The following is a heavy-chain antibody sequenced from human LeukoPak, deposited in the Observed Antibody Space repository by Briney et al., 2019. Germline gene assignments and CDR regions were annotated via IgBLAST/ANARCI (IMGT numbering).Heavy chain of an antibody. CDR2: ISYDGSNK. CDR1: GFTFSSYG. CDR3: AREVVADYYYYYGMDV. J-gene: IGHJ6*02. Sequence: PGGSLRLSCAASGFTFSSYGMHWVRQAPGKGLEWVAVISYDGSNKYYADSVKGRFTISRDNSKNTLYLQMNSLRAEDTAVYYCAREVVADYYYYYGMDVWGQGTTVTVSS. D-gene: IGHD3-22*01. V-gene: IGHV3-30*03.